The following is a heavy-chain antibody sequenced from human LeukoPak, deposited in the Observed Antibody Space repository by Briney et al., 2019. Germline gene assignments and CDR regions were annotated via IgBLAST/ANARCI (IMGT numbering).Heavy chain of an antibody. J-gene: IGHJ4*02. CDR1: GGSISGYY. CDR2: IYYSGST. D-gene: IGHD2-21*02. Sequence: SETLSLTCTVSGGSISGYYWSWIRQPPGKALEWIGYIYYSGSTKYNPSLKSRVAISVDTSKNQISLRLSSVTAADTAVYYCARDVLAYCGADCYSGYFDYWGQGTLVTVSS. V-gene: IGHV4-59*01. CDR3: ARDVLAYCGADCYSGYFDY.